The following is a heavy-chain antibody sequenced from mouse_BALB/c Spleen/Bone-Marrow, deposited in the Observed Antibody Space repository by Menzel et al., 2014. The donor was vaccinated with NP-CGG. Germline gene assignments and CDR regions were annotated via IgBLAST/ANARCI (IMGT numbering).Heavy chain of an antibody. V-gene: IGHV14-3*02. D-gene: IGHD1-1*01. CDR1: GFNIKDTY. Sequence: EVQLQQSGAELVKPGASVKLSYTASGFNIKDTYIHWVKRRPEQGLEWIGGIDPANGNTKYDPKFQGKATITADTSSNTAYLQLSSLTSEDTAVYYCARDHGRTAWFAYWGQGTLVTVSA. CDR3: ARDHGRTAWFAY. J-gene: IGHJ3*01. CDR2: IDPANGNT.